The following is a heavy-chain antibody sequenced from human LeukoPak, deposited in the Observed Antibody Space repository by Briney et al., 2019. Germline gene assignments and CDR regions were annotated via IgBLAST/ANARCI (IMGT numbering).Heavy chain of an antibody. D-gene: IGHD3-3*01. CDR3: ARKIIPKEVWSGYYNYFDY. Sequence: SETLSLTCTVSGGSISSGDYYWSWIRQPPGKGLEWIGYIYYSGSTYYNPSLKSRVTISVDTSKNQFSLKLSSVTAADTAVYYCARKIIPKEVWSGYYNYFDYWGQGTLVTVSS. CDR1: GGSISSGDYY. CDR2: IYYSGST. V-gene: IGHV4-30-4*01. J-gene: IGHJ4*02.